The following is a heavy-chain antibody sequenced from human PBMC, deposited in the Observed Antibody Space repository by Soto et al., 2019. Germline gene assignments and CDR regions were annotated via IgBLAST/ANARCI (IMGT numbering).Heavy chain of an antibody. V-gene: IGHV1-18*01. D-gene: IGHD3-16*01. CDR1: GYTFTSYG. Sequence: ASVKVSCKASGYTFTSYGISWVRQAPGQGLEWMGWISAYNGNTNYAQKLQGRVTMNTDASTSTAYMELRSLRSDDTAVYYCARNTRGIEANYYYGMDVWGQGTTVTVSS. CDR2: ISAYNGNT. CDR3: ARNTRGIEANYYYGMDV. J-gene: IGHJ6*02.